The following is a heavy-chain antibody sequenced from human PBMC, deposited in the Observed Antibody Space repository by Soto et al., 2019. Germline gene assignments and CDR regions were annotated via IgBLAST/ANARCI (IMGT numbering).Heavy chain of an antibody. V-gene: IGHV1-69*18. Sequence: QVQLVQSGAEVTKPGSSVTVSCKASGGTFSTYGITWVRQAPGQGLEWMGNIIPLIGTANYAQRFRGRVTITADESKTTAYMELTSLRSEDTAVYYCARVVMTTVPASFYYGLDVWGQGTTVTVSS. D-gene: IGHD4-4*01. J-gene: IGHJ6*02. CDR2: IIPLIGTA. CDR1: GGTFSTYG. CDR3: ARVVMTTVPASFYYGLDV.